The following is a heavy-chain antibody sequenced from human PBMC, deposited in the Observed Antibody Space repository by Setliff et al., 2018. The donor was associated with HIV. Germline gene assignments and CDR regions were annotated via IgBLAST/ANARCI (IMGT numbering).Heavy chain of an antibody. Sequence: GASVKVSCKASGGTFNTYVISWLRQAPGQGLEWMGGIIPILGVANCAQKFQGRLTITADKSTNTAYMELSSLKSDDTAVYYCARGPEEGDCSGGSCYGNFDPWGQGTLVTVPQ. J-gene: IGHJ5*02. CDR1: GGTFNTYV. V-gene: IGHV1-69*10. CDR3: ARGPEEGDCSGGSCYGNFDP. D-gene: IGHD2-15*01. CDR2: IIPILGVA.